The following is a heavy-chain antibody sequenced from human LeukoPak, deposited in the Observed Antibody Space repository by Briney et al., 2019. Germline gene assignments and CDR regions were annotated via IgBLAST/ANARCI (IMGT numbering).Heavy chain of an antibody. J-gene: IGHJ3*02. CDR1: GGSISSYY. Sequence: SXXLSLTCTVSGGSISSYYWSWIRQPPGKGLEWIGYIYYSGSTNYNPSLKSRVTISVDTSKNQFSLKLSSVTAADTSVYYCASVNVGDAFDIWGQRTMVTVSS. CDR2: IYYSGST. CDR3: ASVNVGDAFDI. V-gene: IGHV4-59*01. D-gene: IGHD2/OR15-2a*01.